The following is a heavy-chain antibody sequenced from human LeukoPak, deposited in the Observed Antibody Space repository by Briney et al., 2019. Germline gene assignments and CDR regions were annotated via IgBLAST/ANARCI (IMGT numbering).Heavy chain of an antibody. V-gene: IGHV3-30*02. J-gene: IGHJ3*02. CDR1: GFTFSSYG. CDR3: AKDLQPYRSGGSCFAFDI. Sequence: PGGSLRLSCAASGFTFSSYGMHWVRQAPGKGLEWVAFIRYDGSNKYYADSVKGRFTISRDNSKNTLYLQMNSLRAEDTAVYYCAKDLQPYRSGGSCFAFDIWGQGTMVTVSS. D-gene: IGHD2-15*01. CDR2: IRYDGSNK.